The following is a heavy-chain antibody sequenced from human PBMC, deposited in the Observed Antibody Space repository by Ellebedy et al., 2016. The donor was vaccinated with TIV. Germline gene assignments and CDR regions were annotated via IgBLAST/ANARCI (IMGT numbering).Heavy chain of an antibody. V-gene: IGHV4-59*01. CDR3: ARAAYDRTSFLFDN. CDR2: IYYPGST. Sequence: SETLSLTCTVSGGSISSYYWSWIRQPPGKGLEWIGYIYYPGSTNYNPSLKSRVTISVDTPKNHFSLRLSTVTAADTAVYYCARAAYDRTSFLFDNWGQGTLVTVSS. D-gene: IGHD3-22*01. CDR1: GGSISSYY. J-gene: IGHJ4*02.